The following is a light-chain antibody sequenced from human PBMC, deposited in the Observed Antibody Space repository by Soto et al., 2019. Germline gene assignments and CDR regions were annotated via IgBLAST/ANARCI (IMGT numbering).Light chain of an antibody. V-gene: IGLV1-40*01. CDR1: SSNIGPSKD. CDR3: QSYDNSLSAYV. J-gene: IGLJ1*01. Sequence: QSVLTQPPSVSGAPGQRVTISCTGSSSNIGPSKDVHWYQHLPGTAPKLLIYANTNRPSGVPDRFSGSKSGTSASLAITGLQAEDEADYYCQSYDNSLSAYVFGTGTKLTVL. CDR2: ANT.